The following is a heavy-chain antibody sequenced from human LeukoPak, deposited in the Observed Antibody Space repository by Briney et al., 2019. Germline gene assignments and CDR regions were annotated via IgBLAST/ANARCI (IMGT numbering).Heavy chain of an antibody. V-gene: IGHV4-34*01. CDR3: ARDLAVAGTSGNWFDP. CDR1: GGSFSGYY. D-gene: IGHD6-19*01. CDR2: INHSGST. Sequence: SETLSLTCAVYGGSFSGYYWSWIRQPPGKGLEWIGEINHSGSTNYNPSLKSRVTISVDTSKNQCSLRLSSVTAADTAVYYCARDLAVAGTSGNWFDPWGQGTLVTVSS. J-gene: IGHJ5*02.